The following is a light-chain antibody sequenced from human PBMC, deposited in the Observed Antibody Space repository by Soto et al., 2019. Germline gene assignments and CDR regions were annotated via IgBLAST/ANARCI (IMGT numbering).Light chain of an antibody. CDR2: GAS. V-gene: IGKV1-39*01. J-gene: IGKJ5*01. Sequence: DIQMTQSPSSLSASVGDRVTITCRASQRISTYLNWYQQKPGKAPKLLIYGASTLQSGVPSRFSGSGSGTDYTLTISSLKPEDFATYYCQQSYRTPTVGQGKRLENK. CDR3: QQSYRTPT. CDR1: QRISTY.